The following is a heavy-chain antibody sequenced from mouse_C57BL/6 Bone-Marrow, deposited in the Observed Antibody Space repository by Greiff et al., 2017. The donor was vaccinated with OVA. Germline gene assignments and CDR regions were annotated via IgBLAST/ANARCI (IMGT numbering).Heavy chain of an antibody. V-gene: IGHV1-69*01. CDR2: IDPSDSYT. Sequence: QVQLQQPGAELVMPGASVKLSCKASGYTFTSYWMHWVKQRPGQGLEWIGEIDPSDSYTNYNQKFKGKSTLTVDKSSSTAYKQLSSLTTEDTAVYYCARGEKNYGSSLYYFDYWGQGTTLTVSS. D-gene: IGHD1-1*01. J-gene: IGHJ2*01. CDR3: ARGEKNYGSSLYYFDY. CDR1: GYTFTSYW.